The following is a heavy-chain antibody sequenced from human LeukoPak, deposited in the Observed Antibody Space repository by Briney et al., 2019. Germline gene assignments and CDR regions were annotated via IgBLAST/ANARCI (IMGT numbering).Heavy chain of an antibody. Sequence: SETLSLTCTVSGGSISEHYWSWIRQPPGKGLEWIGYKYYSGSTDYNPSLKSRGTISVDTSKNQFSLKLTSVTAADTAVYYCARERVVGSGLGSYYHFGMDVWGQGTTVTVSS. V-gene: IGHV4-59*11. CDR1: GGSISEHY. CDR3: ARERVVGSGLGSYYHFGMDV. J-gene: IGHJ6*02. D-gene: IGHD3-10*01. CDR2: KYYSGST.